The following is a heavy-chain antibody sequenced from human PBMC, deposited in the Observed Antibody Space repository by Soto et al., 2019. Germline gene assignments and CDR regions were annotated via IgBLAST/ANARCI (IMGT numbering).Heavy chain of an antibody. D-gene: IGHD3-9*01. CDR2: IYHSGST. CDR3: ARRGLLTGYYARPGYYGMDV. Sequence: PSETLSLTCNVSDGSISRYYWSWIRQPPGKGLEWIGYIYHSGSTNYNPSLKSRVTISVDTSKNQFFLKLSSVTAADTAMYYCARRGLLTGYYARPGYYGMDVWGQGTTVIVSS. J-gene: IGHJ6*02. V-gene: IGHV4-59*01. CDR1: DGSISRYY.